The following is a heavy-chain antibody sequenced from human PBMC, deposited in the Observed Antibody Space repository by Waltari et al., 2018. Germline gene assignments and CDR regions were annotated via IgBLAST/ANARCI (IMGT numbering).Heavy chain of an antibody. CDR2: MKPNSGGT. V-gene: IGHV1-2*02. CDR1: GYTFTGYY. CDR3: ARRKGLGEQLVGLDY. J-gene: IGHJ4*02. Sequence: QVQLVQSGAEVKKPGASVKVSCKASGYTFTGYYMHWVRQAPGQGLEWMGWMKPNSGGTNYEQKCKGRVTMTRDTSISTAYMELSRLRSDDTAVYYCARRKGLGEQLVGLDYWGQGTLVTVSS. D-gene: IGHD6-13*01.